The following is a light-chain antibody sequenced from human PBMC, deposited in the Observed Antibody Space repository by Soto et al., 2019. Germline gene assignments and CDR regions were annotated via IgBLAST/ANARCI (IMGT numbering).Light chain of an antibody. CDR1: QSVSSS. J-gene: IGKJ4*01. CDR2: GAS. Sequence: EIVMTQSPATLSVSPGERATLSCRASQSVSSSLAWYQQKPGQAPRLLIYGASTRATGIPARFSGSGSGTEFTLTLSSLQSEDFAVYDCQQYKSWPPLTFGGGTKVEIK. V-gene: IGKV3D-15*01. CDR3: QQYKSWPPLT.